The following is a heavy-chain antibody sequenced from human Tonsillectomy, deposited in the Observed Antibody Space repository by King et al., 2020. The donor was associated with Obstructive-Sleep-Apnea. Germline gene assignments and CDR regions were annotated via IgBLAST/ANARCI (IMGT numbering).Heavy chain of an antibody. J-gene: IGHJ2*01. D-gene: IGHD3-22*01. Sequence: QLQESGPGLVNPSETLSLACTVSGGSISSYYWSWIRQPPGKGLEWIGYIYSSGSPNYNPSLKSRVTISVDTSKNQFSLKLSSVTAADTAVYYCARHFYDSNGYGWLRYYDLWGRGTLVTVSS. CDR1: GGSISSYY. CDR2: IYSSGSP. V-gene: IGHV4-59*08. CDR3: ARHFYDSNGYGWLRYYDL.